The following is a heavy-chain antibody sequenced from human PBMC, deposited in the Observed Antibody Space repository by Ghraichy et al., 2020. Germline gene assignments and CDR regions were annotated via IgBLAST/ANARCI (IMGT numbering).Heavy chain of an antibody. CDR1: GFTFSNYG. Sequence: GGSPRLSCAASGFTFSNYGMIWVRQAPGEGLEWVSSISGGGGSTYYADSVKGRFTISRDNAKTTLYLQMNSLRAEDTAIYYCATRIQMTFWASSCWGQGTLVAVSS. D-gene: IGHD3-16*01. V-gene: IGHV3-23*01. J-gene: IGHJ4*02. CDR3: ATRIQMTFWASSC. CDR2: ISGGGGST.